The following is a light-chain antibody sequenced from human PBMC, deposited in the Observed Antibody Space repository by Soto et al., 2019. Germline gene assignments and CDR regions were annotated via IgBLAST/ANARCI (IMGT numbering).Light chain of an antibody. CDR3: QQNGSSPGT. CDR2: GAS. J-gene: IGKJ1*01. V-gene: IGKV3-20*01. Sequence: IVLTQSPGTLSSSPGERATLSCRASQSVTSNYLAWYQQKPGQAPRLLIFGASIRATGLPDRFSGGGSGTDFTLTISRLEPEDFAVYYCQQNGSSPGTFGQGTKVDIK. CDR1: QSVTSNY.